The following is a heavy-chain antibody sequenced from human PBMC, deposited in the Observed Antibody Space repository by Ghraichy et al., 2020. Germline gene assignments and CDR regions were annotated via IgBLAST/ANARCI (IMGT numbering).Heavy chain of an antibody. Sequence: SVKVSCKASGGTFSSYAISWVRQAPGQGLEWMGGIIPIFGTANYAQKFQGRVTITADKSTSTAYMELSSLRSEDTAVYYCARGTRGVRGVIIDYYYYMDVWGKGTTVTVSS. D-gene: IGHD3-10*01. CDR3: ARGTRGVRGVIIDYYYYMDV. CDR2: IIPIFGTA. V-gene: IGHV1-69*06. CDR1: GGTFSSYA. J-gene: IGHJ6*03.